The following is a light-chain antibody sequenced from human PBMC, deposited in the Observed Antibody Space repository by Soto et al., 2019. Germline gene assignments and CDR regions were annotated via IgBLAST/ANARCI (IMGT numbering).Light chain of an antibody. CDR1: QSVSSN. V-gene: IGKV3-15*01. CDR3: QQYNNWHPLT. Sequence: EIVMTQSPATLSVSPGERATLSCRAGQSVSSNLAWYQQKPGQAPRLRIYGASTRATGIPARFSGSGSGTEFTLTISSLQSEDFAVYYCQQYNNWHPLTFGGGTKVEIK. J-gene: IGKJ4*01. CDR2: GAS.